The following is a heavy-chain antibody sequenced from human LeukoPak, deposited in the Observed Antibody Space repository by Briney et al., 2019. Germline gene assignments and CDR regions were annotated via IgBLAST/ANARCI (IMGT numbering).Heavy chain of an antibody. CDR1: GFTLSNAW. V-gene: IGHV3-15*01. D-gene: IGHD3-16*02. Sequence: KTGGSLRLSCAASGFTLSNAWMSWVRQAPGKGLEWVGRIKSKVDGGTTDYGAPVEGRFTISRDDSKNMLYLEMNSLKTEDTAVYYCTTAGRDYVWGSYRPFHYWGQGTLVTISS. CDR2: IKSKVDGGTT. J-gene: IGHJ4*02. CDR3: TTAGRDYVWGSYRPFHY.